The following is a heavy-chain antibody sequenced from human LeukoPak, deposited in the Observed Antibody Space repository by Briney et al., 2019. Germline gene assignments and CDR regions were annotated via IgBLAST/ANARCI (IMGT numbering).Heavy chain of an antibody. Sequence: PSETLSLTCTVSGGSVSSHYWSWIRQPPGKGLEWIGDIFNTGSTNHNPSLKSRVTISVDTSENQFSLRLSSVTAADTAVYYCARDSIEGNYYQLYAFDLWGQGTMVTPSA. CDR2: IFNTGST. J-gene: IGHJ3*01. CDR1: GGSVSSHY. D-gene: IGHD1-26*01. V-gene: IGHV4-59*02. CDR3: ARDSIEGNYYQLYAFDL.